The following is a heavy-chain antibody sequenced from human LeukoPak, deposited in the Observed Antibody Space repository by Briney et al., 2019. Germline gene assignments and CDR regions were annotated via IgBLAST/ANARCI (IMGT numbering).Heavy chain of an antibody. J-gene: IGHJ4*02. CDR3: AKDPLGYSSGWYHFDY. Sequence: GGSLRLSCAASGFTFSSYAMSWVRQAPGKGLEWVSAISGSGGSTYYADSVKGRFTISRDNSKNTLYLQMNSLRAEDTAVYYCAKDPLGYSSGWYHFDYWGQGTLVTVSS. CDR1: GFTFSSYA. CDR2: ISGSGGST. V-gene: IGHV3-23*01. D-gene: IGHD6-19*01.